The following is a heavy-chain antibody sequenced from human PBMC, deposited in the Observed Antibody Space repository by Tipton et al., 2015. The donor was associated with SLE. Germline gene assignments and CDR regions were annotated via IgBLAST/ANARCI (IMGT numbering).Heavy chain of an antibody. J-gene: IGHJ6*02. D-gene: IGHD3-10*01. Sequence: GSLRLSCAASGFTFSSDWMSWVRQAPGKGLEWVANIKQDGSEKYYVDSVKGRFTISRDNAKNSLYLQMNSLRAEDTAVYYCARDRGSRTGMDVWGRGTTVSVSS. CDR2: IKQDGSEK. V-gene: IGHV3-7*01. CDR1: GFTFSSDW. CDR3: ARDRGSRTGMDV.